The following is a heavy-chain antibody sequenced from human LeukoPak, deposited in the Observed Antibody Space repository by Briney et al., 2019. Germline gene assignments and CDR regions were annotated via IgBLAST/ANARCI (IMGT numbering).Heavy chain of an antibody. CDR3: VRPTYSGSYSGAFDI. CDR2: IYHSGST. D-gene: IGHD1-26*01. J-gene: IGHJ3*02. V-gene: IGHV4-38-2*01. CDR1: GYSISSGYY. Sequence: SETLSLTCAVSGYSISSGYYWGWIRQPPGKGLEWIGSIYHSGSTYYNPSLKSRVTISVDTSKNQFSLKLSSVTAADTAVYYCVRPTYSGSYSGAFDIWGQGTMVTVSS.